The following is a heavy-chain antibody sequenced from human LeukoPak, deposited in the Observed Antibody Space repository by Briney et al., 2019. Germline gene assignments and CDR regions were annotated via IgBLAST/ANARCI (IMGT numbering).Heavy chain of an antibody. Sequence: SETLSLSCAVYGGSLSGYYRSWIRQPAAKGLEWIGRIYNSGSINYNPSLKSRVSMSIDTSKNQFSLRLNSVTAADTAVYHCARDRSSDYTRDWFDPWGQGVLVTV. D-gene: IGHD4-17*01. V-gene: IGHV4-4*07. J-gene: IGHJ5*02. CDR1: GGSLSGYY. CDR3: ARDRSSDYTRDWFDP. CDR2: IYNSGSI.